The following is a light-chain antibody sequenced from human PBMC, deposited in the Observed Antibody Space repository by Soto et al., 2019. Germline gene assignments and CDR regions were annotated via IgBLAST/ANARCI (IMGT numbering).Light chain of an antibody. CDR1: SSDVGDYNY. CDR2: AVN. J-gene: IGLJ3*02. CDR3: CSYAGSYTWV. Sequence: QSALTQPLSVSGSPGQSVTISCTGTSSDVGDYNYVSWYQQHPGKAPKLLIYAVNMRPSGVPDRFSGSKSGNTASLTISGLQAEDEADYSCCSYAGSYTWVFGGGTKLTVL. V-gene: IGLV2-11*01.